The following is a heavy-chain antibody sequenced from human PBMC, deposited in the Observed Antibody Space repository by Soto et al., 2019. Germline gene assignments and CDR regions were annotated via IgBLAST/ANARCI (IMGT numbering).Heavy chain of an antibody. D-gene: IGHD3-10*01. CDR1: GGSISSYY. V-gene: IGHV4-4*07. CDR2: IYTSGST. J-gene: IGHJ4*02. CDR3: ARAGHYYGSGSQPHDY. Sequence: SETLSLTCTVSGGSISSYYWSWIRQPAGKGLEWIGRIYTSGSTNYNPSLKSRVTMSVDTSKNQFSLKLSPVTAADTAVYYCARAGHYYGSGSQPHDYWGQGTLVTVSS.